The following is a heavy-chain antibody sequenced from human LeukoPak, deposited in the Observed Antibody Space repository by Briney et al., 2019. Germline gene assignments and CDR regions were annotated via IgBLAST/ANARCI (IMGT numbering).Heavy chain of an antibody. D-gene: IGHD3-10*01. V-gene: IGHV3-53*01. CDR2: IYTGGGR. J-gene: IGHJ4*02. CDR1: GFTVSSYY. CDR3: AKDQGSGSGSYSWGYFDY. Sequence: GGSLRLSCAASGFTVSSYYMNWVRQAPGKELEWVSVIYTGGGRYCADSVRGRFTISRDNFKNTVFLQMNSLRAEDTAVYYCAKDQGSGSGSYSWGYFDYWGQGTLVTVSS.